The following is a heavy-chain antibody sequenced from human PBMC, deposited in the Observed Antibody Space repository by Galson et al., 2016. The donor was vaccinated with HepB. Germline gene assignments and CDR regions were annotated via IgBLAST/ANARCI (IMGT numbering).Heavy chain of an antibody. Sequence: SLRLSCAVSGFTFSDYWMSWVRQAPGKGLEWVSSISYSSSYMPYADAVKGRFTISRDNAKNSLYLQMNSLRAEDTAVYYCAKVRQLAYSYGMDVWGQGTTVTVSS. V-gene: IGHV3-21*01. CDR1: GFTFSDYW. D-gene: IGHD6-6*01. J-gene: IGHJ6*02. CDR2: ISYSSSYM. CDR3: AKVRQLAYSYGMDV.